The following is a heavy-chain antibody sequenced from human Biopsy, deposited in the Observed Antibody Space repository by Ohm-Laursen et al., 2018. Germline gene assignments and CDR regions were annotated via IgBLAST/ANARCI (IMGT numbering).Heavy chain of an antibody. Sequence: GTLSLTCPVSGGSISSDYWSWIRQPPGKGLEWIGYIYYTGSTNYSPSLESRVIMSVDTSKNQFSLRLSSVTAADTAVYYCARRDYRNGFKFDFWGQGTLVTVSS. J-gene: IGHJ4*02. V-gene: IGHV4-59*08. D-gene: IGHD3-16*01. CDR3: ARRDYRNGFKFDF. CDR2: IYYTGST. CDR1: GGSISSDY.